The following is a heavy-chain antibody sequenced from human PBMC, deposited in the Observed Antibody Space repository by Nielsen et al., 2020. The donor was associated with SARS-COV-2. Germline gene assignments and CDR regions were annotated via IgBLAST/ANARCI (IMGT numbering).Heavy chain of an antibody. Sequence: SVKVSCKASGFTFTSSAVQWVRQARGQRLEWIGWIVVGSGNTNYAQKFQERVTITRDMSTSTAYMELSSLRSEDTAVYYCARDNQSLRFLEWSYYYYYGMDVWGQGTTVTVSS. J-gene: IGHJ6*02. D-gene: IGHD3-3*01. CDR2: IVVGSGNT. V-gene: IGHV1-58*01. CDR3: ARDNQSLRFLEWSYYYYYGMDV. CDR1: GFTFTSSA.